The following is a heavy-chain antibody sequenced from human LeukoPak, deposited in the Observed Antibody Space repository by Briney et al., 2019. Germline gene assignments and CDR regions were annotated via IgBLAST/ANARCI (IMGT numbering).Heavy chain of an antibody. Sequence: GGSLRLSCAASGFTFSSHSMNWVRQAPGKGLDWVSSISSSSTYIYYADSVKGRFTISRDNAKNSLYLQMNSLRAEDTAVCYCARVFVDTAMVRAFDIWGQGTMVTVSS. CDR1: GFTFSSHS. D-gene: IGHD5-18*01. V-gene: IGHV3-21*01. CDR3: ARVFVDTAMVRAFDI. J-gene: IGHJ3*02. CDR2: ISSSSTYI.